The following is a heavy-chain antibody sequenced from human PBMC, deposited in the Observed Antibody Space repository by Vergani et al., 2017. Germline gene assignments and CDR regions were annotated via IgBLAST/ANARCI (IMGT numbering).Heavy chain of an antibody. CDR2: IWYDGSNK. CDR1: GFTFSSYG. CDR3: ARDGYGGNSDYYYYYMDV. V-gene: IGHV3-33*01. D-gene: IGHD4-23*01. Sequence: QVQLVESGGGVVQPGRSLRLSCAASGFTFSSYGMHWVRQAPGKGLEWVAVIWYDGSNKYYADSVKGRFTISRDNSKNTLYLQMNSLRAEDTAVYYCARDGYGGNSDYYYYYMDVWGKGTTVTVSS. J-gene: IGHJ6*03.